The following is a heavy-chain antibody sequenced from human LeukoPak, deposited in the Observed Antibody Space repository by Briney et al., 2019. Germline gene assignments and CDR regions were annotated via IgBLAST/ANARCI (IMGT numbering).Heavy chain of an antibody. CDR3: AGFGELWSWFDP. D-gene: IGHD3-10*01. V-gene: IGHV4-34*01. Sequence: SETLSLTCAVYGGSFSGYYWSWIRQPPGKGLEWIGSIYYTGSTYYNPSLKSRVTISVDTSKNQFSLRLSSVTAAGTAVYYCAGFGELWSWFDPWGQGTLVTVSS. J-gene: IGHJ5*02. CDR1: GGSFSGYY. CDR2: IYYTGST.